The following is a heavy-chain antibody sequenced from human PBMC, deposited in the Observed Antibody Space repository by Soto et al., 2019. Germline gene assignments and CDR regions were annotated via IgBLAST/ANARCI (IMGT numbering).Heavy chain of an antibody. CDR1: GFTFSNSG. CDR2: IWYDGKNK. V-gene: IGHV3-33*01. CDR3: ARDGSYYYGSGVFY. J-gene: IGHJ4*02. Sequence: GGSLRLSCVASGFTFSNSGMHWVRQAPGKGLEWVAVIWYDGKNKNYADSVKGRFTISRDNSKNTLYLQMNNLRAEDTAVYYCARDGSYYYGSGVFYWGQGTLVTVSS. D-gene: IGHD3-10*01.